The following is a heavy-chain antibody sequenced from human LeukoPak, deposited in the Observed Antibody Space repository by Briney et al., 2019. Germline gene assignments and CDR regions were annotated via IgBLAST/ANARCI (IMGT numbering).Heavy chain of an antibody. CDR1: GYTFTGYY. CDR2: INPNSGGT. Sequence: GASVKVSCKASGYTFTGYYMHWVRQAPGQGLEWVGWINPNSGGTNYAQKCQGRVTMTRDTSISTAYMELSRLRSDDTDVYYCARVTYCSSTSCPLYYYYYYMDVWGKGTTVTVSS. J-gene: IGHJ6*03. D-gene: IGHD2-2*01. V-gene: IGHV1-2*02. CDR3: ARVTYCSSTSCPLYYYYYYMDV.